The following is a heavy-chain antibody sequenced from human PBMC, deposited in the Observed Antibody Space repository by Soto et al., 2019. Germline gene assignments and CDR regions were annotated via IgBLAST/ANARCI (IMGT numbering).Heavy chain of an antibody. V-gene: IGHV4-39*01. Sequence: QLQLQESGPGLVKPSETLSLTCTVSGGSISSSSYYWGWIRQPPGKGLEWIGSIYYSGSTYYNPSLKSRVTISVDTSKNQFSLKLSSVTAADTAVYYCAGLLRYFDWVGDYWGQGTLVTVSS. CDR1: GGSISSSSYY. D-gene: IGHD3-9*01. J-gene: IGHJ4*02. CDR3: AGLLRYFDWVGDY. CDR2: IYYSGST.